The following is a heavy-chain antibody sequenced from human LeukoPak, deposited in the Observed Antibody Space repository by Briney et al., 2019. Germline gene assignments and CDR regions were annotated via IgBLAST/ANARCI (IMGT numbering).Heavy chain of an antibody. Sequence: ASVKVSCKVSGYTLTELSMHWVRQAPGKGLEWMGGFDPEDGETIYAQKFQGRVTMTADTSTDTAYMELSSLRSDDTAVYYCATDLSGYYYDSGGGAFDIWGQGTMVTVSS. CDR3: ATDLSGYYYDSGGGAFDI. V-gene: IGHV1-24*01. D-gene: IGHD3-10*01. J-gene: IGHJ3*02. CDR2: FDPEDGET. CDR1: GYTLTELS.